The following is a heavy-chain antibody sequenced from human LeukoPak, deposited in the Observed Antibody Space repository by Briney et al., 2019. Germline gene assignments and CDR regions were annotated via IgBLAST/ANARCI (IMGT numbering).Heavy chain of an antibody. V-gene: IGHV3-21*06. D-gene: IGHD6-13*01. CDR1: GFTFSSYS. CDR3: ARSSSWYLDV. J-gene: IGHJ6*03. CDR2: ISSGSSYI. Sequence: KAGGSLRLSCAASGFTFSSYSMNWVRQAPGKGLEWVSSISSGSSYIYYEDSVKGRFTISRDNAKNSLYLQMNSLRAEDTAVYYCARSSSWYLDVWGKGTTVTVSS.